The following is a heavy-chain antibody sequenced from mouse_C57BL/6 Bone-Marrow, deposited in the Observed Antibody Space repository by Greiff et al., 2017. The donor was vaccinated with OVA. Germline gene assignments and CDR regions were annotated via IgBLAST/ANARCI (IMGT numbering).Heavy chain of an antibody. Sequence: EVKLVESGGDLVKPGGSLKLSCAASGFTFSSYGMSWVRQTPDKRLEWVATISSGGSYTYYPDSVKGRFTIFRDNAKNTLYLQMSSLKSEDTAMYYCARDYYGSRYYYAMDYWGQGTSVTVSS. CDR3: ARDYYGSRYYYAMDY. J-gene: IGHJ4*01. V-gene: IGHV5-6*01. CDR2: ISSGGSYT. CDR1: GFTFSSYG. D-gene: IGHD1-1*01.